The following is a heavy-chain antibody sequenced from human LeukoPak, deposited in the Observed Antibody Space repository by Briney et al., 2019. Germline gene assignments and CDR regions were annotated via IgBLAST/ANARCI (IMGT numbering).Heavy chain of an antibody. Sequence: SETLSLTCTVSGYSISSGYYWGWIRQPPGKGLEWIGSIYHSGSTYYNPSLKSRVTISVDTSKNQFSLKLSSVTAADTAVYYCARDRSPYYDYVWGSYPNWHRDAFDIWGQGTMVTVSS. D-gene: IGHD3-16*02. J-gene: IGHJ3*02. CDR2: IYHSGST. V-gene: IGHV4-38-2*02. CDR1: GYSISSGYY. CDR3: ARDRSPYYDYVWGSYPNWHRDAFDI.